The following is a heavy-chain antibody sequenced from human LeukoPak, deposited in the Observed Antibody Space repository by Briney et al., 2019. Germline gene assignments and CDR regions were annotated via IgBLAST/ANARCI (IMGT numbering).Heavy chain of an antibody. V-gene: IGHV3-21*01. D-gene: IGHD5-18*01. Sequence: GGSLRLSCAASGFTFSSYSMNWVRQAPGKGLEWVSSISSSSSYIYYADSVKGRFTISRDNAKNSLYLQMNSLRAEDTAVYHCARTVDTAMAVTFDYWGQGSLVTVSS. CDR2: ISSSSSYI. CDR3: ARTVDTAMAVTFDY. CDR1: GFTFSSYS. J-gene: IGHJ4*02.